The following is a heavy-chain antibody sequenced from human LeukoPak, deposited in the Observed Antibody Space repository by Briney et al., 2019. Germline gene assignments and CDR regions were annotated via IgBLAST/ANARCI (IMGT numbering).Heavy chain of an antibody. J-gene: IGHJ4*02. D-gene: IGHD1-26*01. CDR3: ARLRGATMPNPFDY. V-gene: IGHV5-51*01. CDR2: IYPGDSDT. Sequence: GESLEISRKGSGYSFTSYWIGWARQMPGKGLEWMGIIYPGDSDTRYSPSFQGQVTISADKSISTAYLQWSSLKASDTAMYYCARLRGATMPNPFDYWGQGTLVTVSS. CDR1: GYSFTSYW.